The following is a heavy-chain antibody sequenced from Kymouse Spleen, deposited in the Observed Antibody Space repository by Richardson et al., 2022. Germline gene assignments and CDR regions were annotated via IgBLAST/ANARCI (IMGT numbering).Heavy chain of an antibody. CDR3: ARDGVPGYSSGWGYYYYGMDV. Sequence: EVQLVESGGGLVQPGGSLRLSCAASGFTFSSYSMNWVRQAPGKGLEWVSYISSSSSTIYYADSVKGRFTISRDNAKNSLYLQMNSLRDEDTAVYYCARDGVPGYSSGWGYYYYGMDVWGQGTTVTVSS. V-gene: IGHV3-48*02. CDR2: ISSSSSTI. D-gene: IGHD6-19*01. CDR1: GFTFSSYS. J-gene: IGHJ6*02.